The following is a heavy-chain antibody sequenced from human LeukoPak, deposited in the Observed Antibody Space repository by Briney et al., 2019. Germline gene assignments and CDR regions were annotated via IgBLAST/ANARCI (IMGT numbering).Heavy chain of an antibody. CDR1: GLAFINYG. D-gene: IGHD1-26*01. CDR3: ATDRVLAYSGSTYYFAY. V-gene: IGHV3-30*02. CDR2: IRSDGSTE. J-gene: IGHJ4*02. Sequence: QPGGSLRLSCAASGLAFINYGMHWVRQAPGKGRGWGAFIRSDGSTEFYADSVKGRFTISRDNSKNTLYLPMNSLRAEDTAVYYCATDRVLAYSGSTYYFAYWGQGTLVTVSS.